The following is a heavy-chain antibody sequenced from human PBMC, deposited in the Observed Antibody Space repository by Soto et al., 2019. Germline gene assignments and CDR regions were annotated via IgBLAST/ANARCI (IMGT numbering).Heavy chain of an antibody. V-gene: IGHV3-30*18. CDR2: ISYDGSNK. J-gene: IGHJ4*02. CDR1: GFTFSSYG. CDR3: AKALGIRRAPFYGY. D-gene: IGHD7-27*01. Sequence: GGPLRLSCAASGFTFSSYGMHWVRQAPGKGLEWVAGISYDGSNKYYADSVKGRFTISRDNSKNSLYLQMNSLRAEDTAVYYCAKALGIRRAPFYGYWGQGTLVTVSS.